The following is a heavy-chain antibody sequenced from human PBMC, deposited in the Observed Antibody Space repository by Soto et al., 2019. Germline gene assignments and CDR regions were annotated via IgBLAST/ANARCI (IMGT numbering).Heavy chain of an antibody. D-gene: IGHD2-21*02. V-gene: IGHV3-30*18. Sequence: QVQLVESGGGVVQPGRSLRLSCAASGFTFSSYGMHWVRQAPGKGLEWVAVISYDGSNKYYADSVKGRFTISRDNSKNTLYLQMNSLRAEDTAVYYCAKDLIPLDCGGDFCPTHLDYWGKGTLVTVSS. CDR1: GFTFSSYG. CDR3: AKDLIPLDCGGDFCPTHLDY. J-gene: IGHJ4*02. CDR2: ISYDGSNK.